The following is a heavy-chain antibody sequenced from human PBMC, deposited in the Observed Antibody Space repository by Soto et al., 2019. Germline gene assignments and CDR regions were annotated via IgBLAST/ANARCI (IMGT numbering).Heavy chain of an antibody. V-gene: IGHV3-7*03. CDR2: IKEAGRET. CDR3: ASTGGY. Sequence: EVLVVESGGGLVQPGGSLRLSCAVSGFTFSGGYWMKWVREAPGKGLEGLATIKEAGRETYYVDSVKGRFTISSDSAKNSLYLQMNSLRVDDTAVYYCASTGGYWGQGTLVTVSS. CDR1: GFTFSGGYW. D-gene: IGHD3-10*01. J-gene: IGHJ4*02.